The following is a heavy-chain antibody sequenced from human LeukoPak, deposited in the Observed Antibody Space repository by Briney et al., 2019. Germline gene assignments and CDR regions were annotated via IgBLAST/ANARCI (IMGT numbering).Heavy chain of an antibody. CDR3: ARVGVYCSSTSCHDY. D-gene: IGHD2-2*01. V-gene: IGHV1-18*01. CDR1: GYTFTNYG. CDR2: ISAYNGNT. Sequence: ASVKVSCKASGYTFTNYGISWVRQAPGQGLEWMGWISAYNGNTDFPQKFQGRITMTTDTSTSTSYMELRSLRSDDTAVCYCARVGVYCSSTSCHDYWGQGTLVTVSS. J-gene: IGHJ4*02.